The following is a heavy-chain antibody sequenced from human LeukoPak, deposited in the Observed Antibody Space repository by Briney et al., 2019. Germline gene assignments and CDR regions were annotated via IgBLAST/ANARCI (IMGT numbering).Heavy chain of an antibody. CDR3: ARRVITMVRGVTYYYGMDV. CDR2: IGTAGDT. Sequence: PGGSLRLSCAASGFTFSSYDMHWVRQATGKGLEWVSAIGTAGDTYYPGSVKGRFTISRENAKNSLYLQMNSRRAGDTAVYYCARRVITMVRGVTYYYGMDVWGQGTTVTVSS. CDR1: GFTFSSYD. J-gene: IGHJ6*02. V-gene: IGHV3-13*01. D-gene: IGHD3-10*01.